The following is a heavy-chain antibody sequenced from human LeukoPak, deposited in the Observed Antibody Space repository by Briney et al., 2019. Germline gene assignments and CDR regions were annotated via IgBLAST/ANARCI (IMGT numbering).Heavy chain of an antibody. CDR2: ISSSSSTI. Sequence: GGSLRLSCAASGFTFSSYSMNWVRQAPGKGLEWVSYISSSSSTIYYADFVKGRFTISRDNAKNSLYLQMNSLRAEDTAVYYCARANSVPGDYWGQGTLVTVSS. J-gene: IGHJ4*02. CDR3: ARANSVPGDY. CDR1: GFTFSSYS. D-gene: IGHD2-2*01. V-gene: IGHV3-48*01.